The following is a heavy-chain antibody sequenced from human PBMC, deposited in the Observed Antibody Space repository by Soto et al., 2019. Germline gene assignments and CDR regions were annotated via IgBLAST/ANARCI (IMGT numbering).Heavy chain of an antibody. V-gene: IGHV3-23*01. CDR2: ITETGGDT. D-gene: IGHD2-21*02. CDR3: AKDVISGDGFWLMDH. CDR1: GFTFGNFV. Sequence: EVQLLESGGGLVQPGGSLRLSCAASGFTFGNFVMRWVRQTPGKGLEWVSTITETGGDTYYTDSVKGRFTISRDNSKNKLYLQMNSLSAEDTAVYYCAKDVISGDGFWLMDHWGQGTLVTVSS. J-gene: IGHJ4*02.